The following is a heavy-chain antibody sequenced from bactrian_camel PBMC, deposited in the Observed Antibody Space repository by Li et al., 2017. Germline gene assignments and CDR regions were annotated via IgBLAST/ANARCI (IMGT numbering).Heavy chain of an antibody. V-gene: IGHV3S1*01. Sequence: HVQLVESGGGSVKAGGSLRLSCSISGDTDGTKCMYWIRQAPGRGPEWVAVINTGLGGGRTWYADSVKGRFTISRDDAKNTVYLQMNSLKSEDTAVYYCVRDSDMGWVLTEHNFWGQGTQVTVS. CDR2: INTGLGGGRT. CDR1: GDTDGTKC. J-gene: IGHJ4*01. D-gene: IGHD5*01. CDR3: VRDSDMGWVLTEHNF.